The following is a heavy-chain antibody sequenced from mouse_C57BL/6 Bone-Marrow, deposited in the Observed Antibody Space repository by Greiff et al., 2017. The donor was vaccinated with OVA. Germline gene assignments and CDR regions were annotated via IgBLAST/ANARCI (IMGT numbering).Heavy chain of an antibody. V-gene: IGHV5-2*01. CDR3: ARIAC. CDR2: IHTDGGST. CDR1: EYAFPSYD. Sequence: EVQLLQPGGGLVQPGASLKLSCESNEYAFPSYDMSWVRKTPEKSLELVGAIHTDGGSTYYTDTIERRFIISRDNTKKTLYLQMSSLRSEDTSLYYCARIACWGQGTLVTVSA. J-gene: IGHJ3*01.